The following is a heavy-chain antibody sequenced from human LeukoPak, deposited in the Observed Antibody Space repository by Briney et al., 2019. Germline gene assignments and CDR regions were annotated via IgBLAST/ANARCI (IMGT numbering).Heavy chain of an antibody. CDR1: GGSISSSY. D-gene: IGHD5-24*01. J-gene: IGHJ4*02. Sequence: SETLSLTCTVSGGSISSSYWSWIRQPPGKGLEWIAYIYYSGCTNFNPSLKSRVTISVDTSKNQFSLKLSSVTAADTAVYYCAKGRDRGDAYNPPWDYWGQGILVTVSS. CDR3: AKGRDRGDAYNPPWDY. CDR2: IYYSGCT. V-gene: IGHV4-59*01.